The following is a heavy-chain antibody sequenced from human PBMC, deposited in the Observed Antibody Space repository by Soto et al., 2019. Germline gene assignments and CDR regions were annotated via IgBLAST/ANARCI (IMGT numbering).Heavy chain of an antibody. CDR3: ALSNNLPFDS. D-gene: IGHD1-20*01. J-gene: IGHJ4*02. CDR2: IFWDNAE. V-gene: IGHV2-5*02. Sequence: QITLKESGPTLVKPTQTLTLTCTFSGFSLSTSGVGVGWIRQPPGKALERLALIFWDNAERYSPSLRSRLTITKDTPNNPVVLTRTNMDPMDTATYYCALSNNLPFDSWGQGTLVTVSS. CDR1: GFSLSTSGVG.